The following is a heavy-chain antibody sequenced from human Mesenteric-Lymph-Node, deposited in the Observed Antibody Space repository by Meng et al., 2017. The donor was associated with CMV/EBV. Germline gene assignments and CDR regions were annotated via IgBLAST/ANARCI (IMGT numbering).Heavy chain of an antibody. V-gene: IGHV4-34*01. J-gene: IGHJ4*02. D-gene: IGHD4-23*01. CDR3: AEHQRWLKSEGGFDY. Sequence: PQWGGVGRSRACDARAWIIAVYCGSGDGYNLSWIPKHPGHELEWIGEMSNSGSSSYSTNLENQVKISVNTTMNTSTLKLYTETTADTAVYNCAEHQRWLKSEGGFDYWGQGTLVTVSS. CDR2: MSNSGSS. CDR1: CGSGDGYN.